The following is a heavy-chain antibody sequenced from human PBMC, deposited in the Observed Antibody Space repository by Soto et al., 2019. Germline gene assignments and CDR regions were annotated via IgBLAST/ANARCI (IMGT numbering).Heavy chain of an antibody. J-gene: IGHJ3*02. CDR3: ASYLSSTSFGVVTIPGAFGI. CDR1: GFTFSDYY. CDR2: ISSSGSTI. D-gene: IGHD3-3*01. Sequence: PAGSLRLSCAASGFTFSDYYMNWNRQAPGKGLEWVSYISSSGSTIYYADSVKGRFTISRDNANNSLYLQMNSLRAEDPAVYYCASYLSSTSFGVVTIPGAFGIWGQGTMVTVSS. V-gene: IGHV3-11*01.